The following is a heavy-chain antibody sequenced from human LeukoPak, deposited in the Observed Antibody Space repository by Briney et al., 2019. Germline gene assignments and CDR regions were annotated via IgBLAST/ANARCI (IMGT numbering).Heavy chain of an antibody. Sequence: ASVNVSRKACVYTFTSYGISGVRQAPGQALEWMGWISAYNGNTSYAQKLQGRVTMTTATCTSTAYMELRSLCTDDTAVYYCARRTRAKFDYWGQGTLVTVSS. J-gene: IGHJ4*02. CDR1: VYTFTSYG. V-gene: IGHV1-18*01. CDR2: ISAYNGNT. CDR3: ARRTRAKFDY.